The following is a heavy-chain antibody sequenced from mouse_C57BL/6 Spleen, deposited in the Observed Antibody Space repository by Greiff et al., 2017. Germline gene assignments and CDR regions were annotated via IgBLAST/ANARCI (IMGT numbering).Heavy chain of an antibody. CDR2: INPNNGGT. J-gene: IGHJ3*01. D-gene: IGHD2-3*01. V-gene: IGHV1-18*01. CDR1: GYTFTDYY. CDR3: ARSGYDGYSWFAY. Sequence: ELQLMESGPELVKPGASVKIPCKASGYTFTDYYLDWVKPSHGQSLEWIGAINPNNGGTIYNQKFKIKATVTVDNSSSTAYMELRSLTSEDTAVYYCARSGYDGYSWFAYWGQGTLVTVSA.